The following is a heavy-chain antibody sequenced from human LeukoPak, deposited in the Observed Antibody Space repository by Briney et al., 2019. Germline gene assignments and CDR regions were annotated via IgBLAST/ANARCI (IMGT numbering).Heavy chain of an antibody. CDR3: ARGIYSSGWSYFDY. J-gene: IGHJ4*01. CDR1: GCTFSSYA. Sequence: ASVKVSCKASGCTFSSYAISWGRQAPGQGVEWMGRTIPILGIANYAQKFQGRVTITADKSTSTAYMELSSLRSEDTAVYYCARGIYSSGWSYFDYWGHGTLVTVSS. CDR2: TIPILGIA. D-gene: IGHD6-19*01. V-gene: IGHV1-69*04.